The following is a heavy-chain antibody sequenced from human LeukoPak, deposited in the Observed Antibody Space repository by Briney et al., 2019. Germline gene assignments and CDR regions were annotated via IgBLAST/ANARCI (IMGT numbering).Heavy chain of an antibody. J-gene: IGHJ4*02. V-gene: IGHV3-30*04. CDR1: GFTFSNYA. CDR3: AKAPVTTCRGAFCYPFDY. CDR2: ISDDGSNN. D-gene: IGHD2-15*01. Sequence: GGPLRLSCAASGFTFSNYAMHWVRQAPGKGLEWVAVISDDGSNNYYADSVKGRFTISRDSSKNTLFLQMNRLRPEDAAVYYCAKAPVTTCRGAFCYPFDYWGLGTLVTVSS.